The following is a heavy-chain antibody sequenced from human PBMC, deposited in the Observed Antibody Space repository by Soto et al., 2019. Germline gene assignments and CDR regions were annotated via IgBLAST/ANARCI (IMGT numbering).Heavy chain of an antibody. CDR2: IPQDGVDG. J-gene: IGHJ6*02. CDR3: ARDHLRVRAHDFFYWSVV. Sequence: EGSLRLSCEVSGFIFSMYSMSWVRQTPGKGLEWVAKIPQDGVDGHYADAVKGRFTISGDNGKNSLYLHMNNLRAEDTAVYYCARDHLRVRAHDFFYWSVVWGRGAMVTVSS. V-gene: IGHV3-7*03. CDR1: GFIFSMYS. D-gene: IGHD2-8*02.